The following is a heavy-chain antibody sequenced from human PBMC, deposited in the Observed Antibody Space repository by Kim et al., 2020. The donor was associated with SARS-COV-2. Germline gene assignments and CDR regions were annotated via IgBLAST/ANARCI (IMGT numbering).Heavy chain of an antibody. J-gene: IGHJ3*02. CDR1: GGSISSFH. Sequence: SETLSLTCTVSGGSISSFHWSWIRQPPGKGLEWIGYSYYSGSTNHNSSLKSRVTVSEDTSKNQFSLKLSSVTAADTAVYYCAKASYGDYDAFDIWGQGT. CDR3: AKASYGDYDAFDI. V-gene: IGHV4-59*01. CDR2: SYYSGST. D-gene: IGHD4-17*01.